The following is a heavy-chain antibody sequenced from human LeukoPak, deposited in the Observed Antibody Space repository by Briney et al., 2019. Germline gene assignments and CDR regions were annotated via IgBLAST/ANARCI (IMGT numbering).Heavy chain of an antibody. V-gene: IGHV3-23*01. Sequence: GGSLRLSCATSGFTFSDSGFHWVRQAPGKGLEWVSAISGSGGSTYNADSVKGRFTISRDNSKNTLYLQMNSLRAEDTAVYYCVKDPYGSGSRFDFWGQGTLVTVSS. CDR3: VKDPYGSGSRFDF. CDR2: ISGSGGST. CDR1: GFTFSDSG. D-gene: IGHD3-10*01. J-gene: IGHJ4*02.